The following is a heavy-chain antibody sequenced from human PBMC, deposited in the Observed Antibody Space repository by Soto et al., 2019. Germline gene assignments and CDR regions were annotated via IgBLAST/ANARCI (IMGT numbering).Heavy chain of an antibody. V-gene: IGHV1-69*13. CDR3: ARDPNYYDSSGYQPTGFDY. CDR2: IIPIFGTA. J-gene: IGHJ4*02. D-gene: IGHD3-22*01. Sequence: ASVKVSCKASGGTFSSYAISWVRQAPGQGLEWMGGIIPIFGTANYAQKFQGRVTITADESTSTAYMELSSLRSEDTAVYYCARDPNYYDSSGYQPTGFDYWGQGTLVTVSS. CDR1: GGTFSSYA.